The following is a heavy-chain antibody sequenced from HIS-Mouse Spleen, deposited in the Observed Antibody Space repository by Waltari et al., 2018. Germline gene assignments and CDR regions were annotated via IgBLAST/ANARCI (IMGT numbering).Heavy chain of an antibody. CDR3: AKAYRYYDFWSGYYEDYYYGMDV. CDR2: ISGSGGST. D-gene: IGHD3-3*01. J-gene: IGHJ6*02. V-gene: IGHV3-23*01. CDR1: GFTFSSYA. Sequence: EVQLLESGGGLVQPGGSLRLSCAASGFTFSSYAITWVRQDPGKGLAWVPAISGSGGSTYYADSVKGRFTISRDNAKNTVYLQMNSLRAEDTAVYYCAKAYRYYDFWSGYYEDYYYGMDVWGQGTTVTVSS.